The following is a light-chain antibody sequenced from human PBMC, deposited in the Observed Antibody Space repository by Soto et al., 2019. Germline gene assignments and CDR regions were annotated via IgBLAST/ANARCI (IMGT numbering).Light chain of an antibody. J-gene: IGKJ1*01. CDR2: GAS. Sequence: EIALTQSPGTLPVSPGERATLSCRASQSINSNYLAWYQQKPGQAPRLLIYGASNRAAGIPDRFSGSGSGAEFTLTINRLEPEDFAVYYCQQYGNSPRWTFGQGTKVDFK. CDR1: QSINSNY. CDR3: QQYGNSPRWT. V-gene: IGKV3-20*01.